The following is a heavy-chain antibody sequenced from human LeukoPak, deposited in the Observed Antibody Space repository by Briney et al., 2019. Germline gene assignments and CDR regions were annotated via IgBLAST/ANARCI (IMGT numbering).Heavy chain of an antibody. V-gene: IGHV4-30-4*08. CDR3: ARGRDPEGTAMVTDGAFDI. CDR1: GGSISSGDYY. J-gene: IGHJ3*02. Sequence: PSQTLSLTCTVSGGSISSGDYYWSWIRQPPGKGLEWIGYIYYSGSTYYNPSRKSRITISVDTSKNQFSLKLSSVTAADTAVYYCARGRDPEGTAMVTDGAFDIWGQGTMVTVSS. D-gene: IGHD5-18*01. CDR2: IYYSGST.